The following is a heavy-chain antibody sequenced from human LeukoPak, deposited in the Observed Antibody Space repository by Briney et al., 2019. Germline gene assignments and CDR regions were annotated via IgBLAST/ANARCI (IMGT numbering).Heavy chain of an antibody. J-gene: IGHJ6*04. V-gene: IGHV3-33*01. CDR1: GFTFSSYG. CDR3: ARDRTTMVRGVSYGMDV. Sequence: GRSLRLSCAASGFTFSSYGMHWVRQAPGKGLEWGAVIWYDGSNKYYADSVKGRFTISRDNSKNTLYLQMNSLRAEDTAVYYCARDRTTMVRGVSYGMDVWGKGTTVTVSS. D-gene: IGHD3-10*01. CDR2: IWYDGSNK.